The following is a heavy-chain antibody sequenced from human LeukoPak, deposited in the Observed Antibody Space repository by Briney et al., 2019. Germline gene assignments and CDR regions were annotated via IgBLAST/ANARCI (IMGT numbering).Heavy chain of an antibody. J-gene: IGHJ6*04. CDR1: VFTLSNYS. V-gene: IGHV3-21*01. CDR3: ARLLPYCSSTSCYMGSGMDV. CDR2: ITSSSSYI. D-gene: IGHD2-2*02. Sequence: SLTLSCPPSVFTLSNYSMICLHQAPATGLEGLSSITSSSSYIYHAHSVKRRFTISRDNAKNSLYLQMNSLRAEDTAVYHCARLLPYCSSTSCYMGSGMDVWGKGTAVTVSS.